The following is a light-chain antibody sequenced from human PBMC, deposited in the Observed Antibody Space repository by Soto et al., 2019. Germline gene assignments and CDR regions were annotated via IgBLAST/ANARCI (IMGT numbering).Light chain of an antibody. V-gene: IGKV1-8*01. J-gene: IGKJ5*01. Sequence: AIQMTQSPSTVSASMGDTVFITCRASQNIRSYLAWYQQKPGKAPKLLIYAASTLQSGVPSRFSGSGSGTDFTLTISCLQSEDSAVYYCQQLHSYPITFGQGTRLEIK. CDR1: QNIRSY. CDR2: AAS. CDR3: QQLHSYPIT.